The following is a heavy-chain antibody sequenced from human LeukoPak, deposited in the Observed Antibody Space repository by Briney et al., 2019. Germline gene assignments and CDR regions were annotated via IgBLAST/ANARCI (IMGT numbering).Heavy chain of an antibody. Sequence: SETLSLTCTVSGGSISSYYWSWIRQPPGKGLEWIGYIYYSGSTNYNHSLKSRVTISVDTSKNQFSLKLSSVTAADTAVYYCARDGGVTMVRGVQNAFDIWGQGTMVTVSS. CDR2: IYYSGST. D-gene: IGHD3-10*01. CDR1: GGSISSYY. J-gene: IGHJ3*02. CDR3: ARDGGVTMVRGVQNAFDI. V-gene: IGHV4-59*01.